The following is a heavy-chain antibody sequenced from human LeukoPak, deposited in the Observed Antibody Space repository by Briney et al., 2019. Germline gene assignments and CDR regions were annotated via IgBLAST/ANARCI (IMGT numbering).Heavy chain of an antibody. CDR1: GFTFGTYA. J-gene: IGHJ4*02. V-gene: IGHV3-64*02. CDR3: ARVSGWYWFDN. Sequence: QAGGSLRLSCAASGFTFGTYAMHWVRQAPGKGLEYVSAISSNGRITYYADSVKGRFTISRDNSKNTLYLQMGSLRAEDTAVYYCARVSGWYWFDNWGQGTLVTVSS. CDR2: ISSNGRIT. D-gene: IGHD6-19*01.